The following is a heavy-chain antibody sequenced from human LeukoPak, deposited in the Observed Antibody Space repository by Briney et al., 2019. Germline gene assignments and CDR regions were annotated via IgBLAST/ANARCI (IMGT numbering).Heavy chain of an antibody. J-gene: IGHJ4*02. V-gene: IGHV4-34*01. CDR1: GASFSGYY. CDR3: ARGFKTEQYYYDSSGYYSSFDY. Sequence: PSETLSLTCAVYGASFSGYYWSWIRQPPGKGLEWIGEINHSGSTNYNPSLKSRVTISVDTSKNQFSLKLSSVTAADTAVYYCARGFKTEQYYYDSSGYYSSFDYWGQGTLVTVPS. D-gene: IGHD3-22*01. CDR2: INHSGST.